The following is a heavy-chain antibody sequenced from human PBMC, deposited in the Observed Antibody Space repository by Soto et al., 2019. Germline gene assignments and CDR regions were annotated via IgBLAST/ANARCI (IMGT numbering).Heavy chain of an antibody. CDR2: IIPIFGTA. J-gene: IGHJ6*02. V-gene: IGHV1-69*13. Sequence: SVKVSCKASGGTFSSYAISWVRQAPGQGLEWMGGIIPIFGTANYAQKFQGRVTITADESTSTAYMELSSLRSEDTAVYYCRRDSGRYIAAAGTSDYYGMEVWGQGTTVNVSS. CDR1: GGTFSSYA. CDR3: RRDSGRYIAAAGTSDYYGMEV. D-gene: IGHD6-13*01.